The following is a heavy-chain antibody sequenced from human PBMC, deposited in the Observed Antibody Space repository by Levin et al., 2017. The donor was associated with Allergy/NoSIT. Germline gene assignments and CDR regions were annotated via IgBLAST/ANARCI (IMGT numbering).Heavy chain of an antibody. CDR3: ARDSSSYSTYYFDY. CDR2: ISSSGSTI. CDR1: GFTFSDYY. Sequence: GGSLRLSCAASGFTFSDYYMSWIRQAPGKGLEWVSYISSSGSTIYYADSVKGRFTISRDNAKNSLYLQMNSLRAEDTAVYYCARDSSSYSTYYFDYWGQGTLVTVSS. J-gene: IGHJ4*02. D-gene: IGHD1-26*01. V-gene: IGHV3-11*01.